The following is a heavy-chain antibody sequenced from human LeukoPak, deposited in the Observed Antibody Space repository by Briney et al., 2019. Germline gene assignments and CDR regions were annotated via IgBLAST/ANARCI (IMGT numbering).Heavy chain of an antibody. V-gene: IGHV4-4*07. CDR2: IYTDGDT. J-gene: IGHJ5*02. D-gene: IGHD6-19*01. CDR1: GGSISSYY. Sequence: PSETLSLTCNVYGGSISSYYWSWIRQTAGKGLEWIGRIYTDGDTDYNPSLKSRVTISVDKSRSQLFLNLNSVTAADTAVYYCATSAAVGGVKWFDPWGQGTLVTVSS. CDR3: ATSAAVGGVKWFDP.